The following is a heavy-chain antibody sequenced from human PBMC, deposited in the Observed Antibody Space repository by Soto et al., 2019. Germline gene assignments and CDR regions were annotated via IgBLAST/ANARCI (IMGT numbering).Heavy chain of an antibody. Sequence: QVQLQESGPGLVKPSQTLSLTCTVSGGSLSSGDYYWSWIRQPPGKGREWIGSIYYRGSTYYNPSLKSRITMSVDTSKNQFSLKLSSVTAADAAVYYRARGVAGSFMATIWGKRTLGTVSS. CDR1: GGSLSSGDYY. CDR2: IYYRGST. CDR3: ARGVAGSFMATI. J-gene: IGHJ4*02. V-gene: IGHV4-30-4*01. D-gene: IGHD6-19*01.